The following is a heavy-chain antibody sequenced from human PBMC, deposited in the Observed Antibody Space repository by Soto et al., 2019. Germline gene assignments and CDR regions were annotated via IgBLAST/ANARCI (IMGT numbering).Heavy chain of an antibody. J-gene: IGHJ4*02. Sequence: PSETLSLTCTVSGGSISSGGYYWSWIRQHPGKGLEWIGYIYYSGSTYYNPSLKSRVTISVDTSKNQFSLKLSSVTAADTAVYYCASRPYDILTGYHPARYYFDHWGQGTLVTVSS. D-gene: IGHD3-9*01. V-gene: IGHV4-31*03. CDR1: GGSISSGGYY. CDR2: IYYSGST. CDR3: ASRPYDILTGYHPARYYFDH.